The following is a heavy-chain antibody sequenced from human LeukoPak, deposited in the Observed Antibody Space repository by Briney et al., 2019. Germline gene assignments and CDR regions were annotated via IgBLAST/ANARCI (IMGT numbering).Heavy chain of an antibody. D-gene: IGHD4-17*01. J-gene: IGHJ3*02. CDR2: IYHSGST. V-gene: IGHV4-4*02. CDR1: GGSISSSNW. Sequence: SGTLSLTCAVSGGSISSSNWWSWVRQPPGEGLEWIGEIYHSGSTNYNPSPKSRVTISVDKSRNQFSLKLSSVTAADTAVYYCASLGRYDAFDIWGQGTMVTVSS. CDR3: ASLGRYDAFDI.